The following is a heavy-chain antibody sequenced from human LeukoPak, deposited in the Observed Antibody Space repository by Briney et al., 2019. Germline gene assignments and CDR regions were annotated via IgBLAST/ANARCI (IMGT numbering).Heavy chain of an antibody. V-gene: IGHV3-7*01. J-gene: IGHJ6*03. CDR3: ARAITTYYYYYMDV. D-gene: IGHD4-11*01. CDR1: GFTFSRNW. Sequence: GGSLRLSCATSGFTFSRNWMSWVRQAPGKGLEWVANIKEDGSKKYYVDSVKGRFTISRDDAKNSLYLQMNSLRAEDTAVYYCARAITTYYYYYMDVWGKGTTVTVSS. CDR2: IKEDGSKK.